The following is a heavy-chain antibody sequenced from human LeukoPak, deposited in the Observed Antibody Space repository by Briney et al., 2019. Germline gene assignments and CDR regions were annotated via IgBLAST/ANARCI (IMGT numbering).Heavy chain of an antibody. J-gene: IGHJ4*02. V-gene: IGHV3-7*01. CDR3: AREDSSGWYGYYFDY. CDR2: IMQDGSEE. Sequence: GGSLRLSCAASGFTFSSYWMSWVRQAPGKGLEWVANIMQDGSEEYYVDSVKGRFTISRDNAKNSLYLQMNSLRAEDTAVYYCAREDSSGWYGYYFDYWGQGTLVTVSS. CDR1: GFTFSSYW. D-gene: IGHD6-19*01.